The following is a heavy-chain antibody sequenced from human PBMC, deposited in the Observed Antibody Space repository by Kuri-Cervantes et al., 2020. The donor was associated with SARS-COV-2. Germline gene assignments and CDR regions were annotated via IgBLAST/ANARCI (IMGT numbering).Heavy chain of an antibody. Sequence: GSLRLSCAVSGYSISSGYYWGWIRQPPGKGLEWIGIIYHRGSSYYNPSLRSRVTVSVDTSKNQFSLKLSSVTAADTAVYYCARQGLRLRLGELSRGGAFDIWGQGTMVTVSS. CDR3: ARQGLRLRLGELSRGGAFDI. CDR2: IYHRGSS. V-gene: IGHV4-38-2*01. J-gene: IGHJ3*02. D-gene: IGHD3-16*02. CDR1: GYSISSGYY.